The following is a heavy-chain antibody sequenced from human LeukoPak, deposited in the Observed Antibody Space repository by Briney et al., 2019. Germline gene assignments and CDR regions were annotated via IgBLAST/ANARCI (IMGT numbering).Heavy chain of an antibody. CDR1: GYTFTSYE. J-gene: IGHJ5*02. CDR3: ARAGYCSSSNCRSWFDP. V-gene: IGHV1-8*03. Sequence: GASVKVSCKASGYTFTSYEINWVRQAPGQGLEWMGWMNLKSVNTAYPQRSPRRFTITRNTSISTAYMELSTLRSEDTAVYFCARAGYCSSSNCRSWFDPWGQGTLVTVSS. D-gene: IGHD2-2*01. CDR2: MNLKSVNT.